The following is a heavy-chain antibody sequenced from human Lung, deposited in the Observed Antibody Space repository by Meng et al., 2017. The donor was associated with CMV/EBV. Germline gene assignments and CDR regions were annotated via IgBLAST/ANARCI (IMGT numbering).Heavy chain of an antibody. D-gene: IGHD6-19*01. CDR2: ISYDGSNK. J-gene: IGHJ4*02. CDR3: ARGQWHSLDY. CDR1: GFTFSSYA. V-gene: IGHV3-30-3*01. Sequence: VQLVESGGGVAQPGRSLRLSCAASGFTFSSYAMHWVRQAPGKGLEWVAVISYDGSNKYYADSVKGRFTISRDNSKNTLYLQMNSLRAEDTAVYYCARGQWHSLDYWGQGTLVTVSS.